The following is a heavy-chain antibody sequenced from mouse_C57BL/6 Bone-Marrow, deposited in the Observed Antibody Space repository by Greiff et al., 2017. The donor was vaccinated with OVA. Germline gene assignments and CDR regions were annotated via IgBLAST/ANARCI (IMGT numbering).Heavy chain of an antibody. V-gene: IGHV1-26*01. D-gene: IGHD2-5*01. CDR1: GYTFTDYY. J-gene: IGHJ3*01. Sequence: EVQLQQSGPELVKPGASVKISCKASGYTFTDYYMNWVKQSHGKSLEWIGDINPNNGGTSYNQKFKGKATLTVDKSSSTAYMELRSLTSEDSAVYYCARKGYSKSWFAYWGQGTLVTVSA. CDR3: ARKGYSKSWFAY. CDR2: INPNNGGT.